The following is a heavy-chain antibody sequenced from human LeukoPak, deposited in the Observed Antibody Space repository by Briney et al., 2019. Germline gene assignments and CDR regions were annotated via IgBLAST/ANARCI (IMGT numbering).Heavy chain of an antibody. J-gene: IGHJ3*02. D-gene: IGHD3-9*01. V-gene: IGHV4-34*01. CDR2: INHSGST. Sequence: PSETLSLTCAVYGGSFSGYYWSWIRQPPGKGLEWIGEINHSGSTNYNPSLKSRVTISGDTSKNQFSLRLISVTAADTAVYYCARGENTGYSYAAFDIWGQGTLVTVSS. CDR3: ARGENTGYSYAAFDI. CDR1: GGSFSGYY.